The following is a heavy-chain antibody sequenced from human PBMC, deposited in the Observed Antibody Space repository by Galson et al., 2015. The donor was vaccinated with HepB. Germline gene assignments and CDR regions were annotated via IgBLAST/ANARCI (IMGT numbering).Heavy chain of an antibody. CDR3: ARSQLGYGRDPRFGFDY. CDR2: IYSGGST. Sequence: SLRLSCAASGFTVSSNYMSWVRQAPGKGLEWVSVIYSGGSTYYADSVKGRFTISRDNSKNTLYLQMNSLRAEDTAVYYCARSQLGYGRDPRFGFDYWGQGTLVTVSS. CDR1: GFTVSSNY. J-gene: IGHJ4*02. V-gene: IGHV3-66*02. D-gene: IGHD5-12*01.